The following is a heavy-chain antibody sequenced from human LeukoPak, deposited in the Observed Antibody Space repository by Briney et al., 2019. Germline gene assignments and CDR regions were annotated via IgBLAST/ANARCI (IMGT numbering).Heavy chain of an antibody. J-gene: IGHJ4*02. D-gene: IGHD5-18*01. V-gene: IGHV1-2*02. CDR1: GYTFTGYY. CDR3: ARDSDNTAMGDY. CDR2: INPNGGGT. Sequence: ASVKVSCKASGYTFTGYYMHWVRQAPGQGLEWMGWINPNGGGTNYAQKFQGRVTMTRDTSISTAYMELSRLRSDDTAVYYCARDSDNTAMGDYWGQGTLVTVSS.